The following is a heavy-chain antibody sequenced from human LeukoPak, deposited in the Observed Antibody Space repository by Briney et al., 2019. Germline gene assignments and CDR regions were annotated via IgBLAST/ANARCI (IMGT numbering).Heavy chain of an antibody. D-gene: IGHD2-2*01. CDR1: GGTFSSYA. CDR2: IIPIFCTA. Sequence: ASVKVSCKASGGTFSSYAISCVRQAPGQGLEWMGGIIPIFCTANYAQKFQGRVTITADKSTSTAYMELSSLRSEDTAVYYCARVLPYCSSTSCYGGNWFDPWGQGTLVTVSS. J-gene: IGHJ5*02. CDR3: ARVLPYCSSTSCYGGNWFDP. V-gene: IGHV1-69*06.